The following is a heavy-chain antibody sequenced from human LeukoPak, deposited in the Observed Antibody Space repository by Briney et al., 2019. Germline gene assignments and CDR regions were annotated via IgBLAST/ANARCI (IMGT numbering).Heavy chain of an antibody. J-gene: IGHJ6*02. V-gene: IGHV3-23*01. CDR3: AKDLQGTRYYYYGMDV. CDR1: GFTFSSCA. D-gene: IGHD1-14*01. Sequence: GGSLRLSCAASGFTFSSCAMNWVRQAPGKGLEWVSSIDNNGGSTYYADSVKGRFTIPRDNSKNTLFLQMNSLRAEDTAVYYCAKDLQGTRYYYYGMDVWGQGTTVTVSS. CDR2: IDNNGGST.